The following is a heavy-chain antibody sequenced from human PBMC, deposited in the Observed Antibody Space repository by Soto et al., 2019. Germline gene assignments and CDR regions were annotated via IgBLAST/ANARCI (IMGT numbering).Heavy chain of an antibody. D-gene: IGHD5-12*01. V-gene: IGHV3-23*01. Sequence: EVQLLESGGGLVQPGGSLRLSCAASGFTFSSYAMSWVRQAPGKGLEWVSAISGSGGSTYYADSEKGRFTISRDNSKNTLYLQMNSLRAEDTAVYYCAKTPWDIVATIFPFDYWGQGTLVTVSS. CDR2: ISGSGGST. J-gene: IGHJ4*02. CDR1: GFTFSSYA. CDR3: AKTPWDIVATIFPFDY.